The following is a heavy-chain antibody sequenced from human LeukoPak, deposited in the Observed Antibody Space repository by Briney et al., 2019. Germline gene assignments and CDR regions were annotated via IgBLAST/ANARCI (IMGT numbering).Heavy chain of an antibody. V-gene: IGHV4-30-2*01. CDR2: IYHSGST. CDR3: ASGSGSYFDY. Sequence: TLSLTCAVSGGSISSGGYSWSWIRQPPGKGLEWIGNIYHSGSTYYNPSLKSQVTISVDRSKKQFSLKLNSVTTADTAVYYCASGSGSYFDYWGQGTLVIVSS. CDR1: GGSISSGGYS. D-gene: IGHD3-10*01. J-gene: IGHJ4*02.